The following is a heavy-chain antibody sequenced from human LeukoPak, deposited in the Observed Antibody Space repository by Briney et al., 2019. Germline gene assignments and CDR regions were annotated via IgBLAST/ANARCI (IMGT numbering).Heavy chain of an antibody. CDR1: GFTFRDYG. V-gene: IGHV3-23*01. CDR2: LTGSGGTT. Sequence: GGTLRLSCAASGFTFRDYGMSWVRQAPGKGLEGVSALTGSGGTTYYADSVKGRFTISRDNSKNTVYLQMNSLTAEDTAVYYCARDRMGAILYFDYWGQGTLVTVSS. D-gene: IGHD1-26*01. J-gene: IGHJ4*02. CDR3: ARDRMGAILYFDY.